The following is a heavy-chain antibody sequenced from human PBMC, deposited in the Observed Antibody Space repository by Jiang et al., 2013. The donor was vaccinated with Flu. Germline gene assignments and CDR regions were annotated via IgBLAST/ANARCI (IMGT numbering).Heavy chain of an antibody. CDR1: GYSISSGYY. D-gene: IGHD3-10*01. CDR3: ATTTGN. J-gene: IGHJ4*02. Sequence: GPGLVKPSETLSLTCTVSGYSISSGYYWGWVRQPPGKGLEWIGSISHTGTTYYNPSLQTRLTISLDTSKNQFSLMLTSVTAADTAVYYCATTTGNWGQGTL. V-gene: IGHV4-38-2*02. CDR2: ISHTGTT.